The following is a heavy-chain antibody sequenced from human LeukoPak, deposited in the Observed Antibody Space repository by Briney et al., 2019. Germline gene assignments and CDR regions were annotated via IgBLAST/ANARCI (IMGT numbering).Heavy chain of an antibody. CDR3: ARGLGSGSYYAY. Sequence: ASVKVSCKASGYIFTNYGISWVRQAPGQGLEWMGWISAYNDNTNYAQKVQGRLTMTADASTSTAYMELKSLRSDDTAVYYCARGLGSGSYYAYWGQGTLVTVSS. CDR2: ISAYNDNT. J-gene: IGHJ4*02. V-gene: IGHV1-18*01. D-gene: IGHD3-10*02. CDR1: GYIFTNYG.